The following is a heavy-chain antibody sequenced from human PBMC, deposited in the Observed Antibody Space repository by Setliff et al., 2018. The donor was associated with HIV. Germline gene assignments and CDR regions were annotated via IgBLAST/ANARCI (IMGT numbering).Heavy chain of an antibody. V-gene: IGHV3-23*01. CDR2: ISESGANT. CDR1: GFTFSRNV. J-gene: IGHJ4*02. Sequence: PGGSLRLSCVASGFTFSRNVINWVRQAPGKGLEWVSGISESGANTYYADSVKGRFTISRDNSKNILYLQMDSLRAEDTAVYYCAKVPGYWGQGTLVTVSS. CDR3: AKVPGY.